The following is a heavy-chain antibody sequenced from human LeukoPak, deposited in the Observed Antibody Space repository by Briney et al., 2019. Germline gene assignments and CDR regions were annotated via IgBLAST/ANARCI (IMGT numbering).Heavy chain of an antibody. CDR2: IIPILGIA. CDR3: ARVPSGYNYGGYYYYYGMDV. Sequence: GASVKVSCKASGGTFSSYAISWVRQAPGQGLEWMGRIIPILGIANYAQKFQGRVTITADKSTSTAYMELSSLRSEDTAVYYCARVPSGYNYGGYYYYYGMDVWGQGTTVTVSS. CDR1: GGTFSSYA. D-gene: IGHD5-24*01. J-gene: IGHJ6*02. V-gene: IGHV1-69*04.